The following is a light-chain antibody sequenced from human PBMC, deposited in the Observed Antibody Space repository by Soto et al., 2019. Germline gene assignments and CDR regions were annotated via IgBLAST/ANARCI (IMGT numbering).Light chain of an antibody. CDR2: EVI. V-gene: IGLV2-8*01. Sequence: QSALTQPPSASGSAGRSVTISCTGTSSDVGGYNYVSWYQQHPGKAPKLMIYEVIKRPSGVPHRFSASKSGNTASLTVSGLQAEDEAHYYCSSYAGSNTFEIFGGGTKLTV. CDR1: SSDVGGYNY. J-gene: IGLJ2*01. CDR3: SSYAGSNTFEI.